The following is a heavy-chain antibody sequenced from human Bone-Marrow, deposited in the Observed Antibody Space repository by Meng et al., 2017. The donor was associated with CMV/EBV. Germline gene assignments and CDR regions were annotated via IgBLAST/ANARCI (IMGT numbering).Heavy chain of an antibody. J-gene: IGHJ4*02. V-gene: IGHV3-30*04. Sequence: GGSLRLSCTASGFRFDYYALHWVRQAPGKGLEWVAVISYDGSSTYYAETVKGRFTISRVNSKNTVYLQMNSLRPEDTAVYYCARDAEPYSGDWHYFDYWGQRTLVTVSS. CDR1: GFRFDYYA. CDR3: ARDAEPYSGDWHYFDY. D-gene: IGHD1-26*01. CDR2: ISYDGSST.